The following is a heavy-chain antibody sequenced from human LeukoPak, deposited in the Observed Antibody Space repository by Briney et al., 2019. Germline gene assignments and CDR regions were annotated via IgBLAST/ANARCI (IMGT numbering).Heavy chain of an antibody. Sequence: GGSLRLSCAASGFTFNYAWMSWVRQVPGKGLEWVGRIKRGGTTDYAAPVNGRFTISRDDSKNTIYLQVNSLKIEDTAVYYCKWERSVYYGMDVWGQGTTVTVSS. CDR3: KWERSVYYGMDV. CDR2: IKRGGTT. V-gene: IGHV3-15*01. J-gene: IGHJ6*02. CDR1: GFTFNYAW. D-gene: IGHD1-26*01.